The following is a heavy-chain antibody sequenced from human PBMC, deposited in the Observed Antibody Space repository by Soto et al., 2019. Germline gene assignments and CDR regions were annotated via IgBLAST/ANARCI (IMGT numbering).Heavy chain of an antibody. V-gene: IGHV3-21*01. CDR3: ARGGYDLNSFDP. CDR2: ISSSGSYI. J-gene: IGHJ5*02. CDR1: GFTFSSYS. D-gene: IGHD3-22*01. Sequence: EVQLVESGGGLVKPGGSLRLSCAASGFTFSSYSMGWVRQAPGKGLEWVAYISSSGSYIYYADSVKGRFTVSRDNAKKSVLPQMNSLRAEDTAVYYCARGGYDLNSFDPWGQGTLVTVSS.